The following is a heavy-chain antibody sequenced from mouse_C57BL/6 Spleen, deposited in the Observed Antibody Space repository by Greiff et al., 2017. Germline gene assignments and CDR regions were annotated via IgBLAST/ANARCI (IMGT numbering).Heavy chain of an antibody. CDR1: GYTFTAYS. Sequence: QVQLKESGPELVKPGASVKISCKASGYTFTAYSINWVKQRPGQGLEWIGWIYPGSGNTTYNEKFKGKATLTVATSSSTAYMQLSSLTSEDSAVYFCARFYGYDPAWFAYWGQGTRVTVSA. J-gene: IGHJ3*01. D-gene: IGHD2-2*01. CDR3: ARFYGYDPAWFAY. V-gene: IGHV1-84*01. CDR2: IYPGSGNT.